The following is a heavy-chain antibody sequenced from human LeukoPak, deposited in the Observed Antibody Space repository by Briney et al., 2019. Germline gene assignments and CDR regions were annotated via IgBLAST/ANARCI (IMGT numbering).Heavy chain of an antibody. Sequence: PSETLSLTCAVYGGSFSGYYWSWIRQPPGKGLEWIGEINHSGSTNYNPSLKSRVTISVDTSKNQFSLKLSSVTAADTAVYYCARAGLAVAGKGYYYYYYMDVWGKGTTVTVSS. D-gene: IGHD6-19*01. V-gene: IGHV4-34*01. CDR2: INHSGST. CDR3: ARAGLAVAGKGYYYYYYMDV. CDR1: GGSFSGYY. J-gene: IGHJ6*03.